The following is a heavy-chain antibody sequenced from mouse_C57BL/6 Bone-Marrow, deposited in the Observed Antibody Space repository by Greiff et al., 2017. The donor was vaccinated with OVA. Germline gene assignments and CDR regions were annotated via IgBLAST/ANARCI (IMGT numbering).Heavy chain of an antibody. V-gene: IGHV1-19*01. J-gene: IGHJ4*01. CDR2: INPYNGGT. CDR3: ARFHRGMDY. Sequence: EVKLLESGPVLVKPGASVKMSCKASGYTFTDYYMNWVKQSHGKSLEWIGVINPYNGGTSYNQKFKGKATLTVDKSSSTAYMELNSLTSEDSAVYYCARFHRGMDYWGQGTSVTVSS. D-gene: IGHD1-2*01. CDR1: GYTFTDYY.